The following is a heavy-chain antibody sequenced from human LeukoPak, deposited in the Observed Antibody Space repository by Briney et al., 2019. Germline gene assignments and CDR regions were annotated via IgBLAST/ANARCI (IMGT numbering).Heavy chain of an antibody. CDR3: AGVAHTAKVDP. V-gene: IGHV4-59*01. Sequence: SETLSLTCTVSGGSISSYYWSWIRQPPGKGLEWIGYIYYSGSTNYNPSLKGRVTISVDTSKNQFSLKLSSVTAADTAVYYCAGVAHTAKVDPWGQGTLVTVSS. J-gene: IGHJ5*02. CDR1: GGSISSYY. CDR2: IYYSGST. D-gene: IGHD5-18*01.